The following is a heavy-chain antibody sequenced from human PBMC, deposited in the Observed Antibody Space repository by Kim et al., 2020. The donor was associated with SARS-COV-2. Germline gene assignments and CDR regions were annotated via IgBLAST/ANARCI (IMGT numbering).Heavy chain of an antibody. V-gene: IGHV4-61*08. CDR1: GGPVRSNVAY. J-gene: IGHJ6*01. CDR2: VYHNGNT. Sequence: SETLSLTCVVSGGPVRSNVAYWNWIRQAPGKGLEWIGYVYHNGNTHYNPSLTSRVTVSVDTSRNQIFLRLRSATAADTALYYCARSKLGDPTYDYGMDV. CDR3: ARSKLGDPTYDYGMDV. D-gene: IGHD3-16*01.